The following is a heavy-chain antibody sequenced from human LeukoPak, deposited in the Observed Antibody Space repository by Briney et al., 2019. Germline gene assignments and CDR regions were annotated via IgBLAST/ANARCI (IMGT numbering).Heavy chain of an antibody. CDR2: IYHTGST. J-gene: IGHJ4*02. CDR3: ARGGVVVTALRFDY. Sequence: SETLSLTCIVSGDSIATGGYYWGWIRQFPGTGLEWLGYIYHTGSTIYNPSLKSRLSMSVDSSKTQFSLHLNSVTAADTAVYFCARGGVVVTALRFDYWGQGALVTVSS. CDR1: GDSIATGGYY. D-gene: IGHD2-21*02. V-gene: IGHV4-31*02.